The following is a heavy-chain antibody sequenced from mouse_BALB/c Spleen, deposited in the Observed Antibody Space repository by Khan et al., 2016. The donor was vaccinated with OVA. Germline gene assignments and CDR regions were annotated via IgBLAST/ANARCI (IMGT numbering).Heavy chain of an antibody. D-gene: IGHD1-2*01. CDR2: IYPYNGGT. CDR3: ARRLYYGYYYAMDY. J-gene: IGHJ4*01. CDR1: GYTFTDYN. Sequence: VQLKESGPELVKPGASVKISCKASGYTFTDYNMHWVKQSHGKSLEWIGYIYPYNGGTGYNQKFKSKATLTVDNSSSTAYMGLRSLTSEDSAVYDCARRLYYGYYYAMDYWGQGTSVTVSS. V-gene: IGHV1S29*02.